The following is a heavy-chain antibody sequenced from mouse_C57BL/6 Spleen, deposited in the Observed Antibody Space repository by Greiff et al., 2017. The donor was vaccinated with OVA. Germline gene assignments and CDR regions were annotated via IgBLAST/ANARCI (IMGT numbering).Heavy chain of an antibody. V-gene: IGHV5-17*01. CDR1: GFTFSDYG. Sequence: EVMLVESGGGLVKPGGSLKLSCAASGFTFSDYGMHWVRQAPEKGLEWVAYISSGSSTIYYADTVKGRFTISRDNAKNTLFLQMTSLRSEDTAMYYCARLYGNFFDYWGQGTTLTVSS. D-gene: IGHD2-1*01. CDR2: ISSGSSTI. CDR3: ARLYGNFFDY. J-gene: IGHJ2*01.